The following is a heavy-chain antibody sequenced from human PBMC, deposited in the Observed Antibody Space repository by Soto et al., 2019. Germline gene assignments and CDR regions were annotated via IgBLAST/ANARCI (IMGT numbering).Heavy chain of an antibody. D-gene: IGHD3-3*01. CDR1: GGAISGYY. J-gene: IGHJ5*02. Sequence: QVQLQESGPGLVKPSETLSLSCTVSGGAISGYYWTWIRQPAGKGLEWIGRIYSSGSTKYTPSLQSRVTVSLDTSKNQFSLRLTSVTAADTAVYYCARGQRFSDWFDPWGQGTLVTVSS. CDR2: IYSSGST. CDR3: ARGQRFSDWFDP. V-gene: IGHV4-4*07.